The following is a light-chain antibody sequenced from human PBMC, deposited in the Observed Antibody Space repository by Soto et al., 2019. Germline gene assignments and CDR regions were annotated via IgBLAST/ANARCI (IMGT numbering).Light chain of an antibody. V-gene: IGKV3-20*01. CDR3: QQYGSSPWT. CDR2: GAS. J-gene: IGKJ1*01. CDR1: QSVSSSY. Sequence: ELVLTQSPCTLSLSPGERATLSCRASQSVSSSYLAWYQQNPGQAPRLLIYGASSRATGIPDRFRGSGSGTSFTLTISRLAPEDSAVYYCQQYGSSPWTFGQGTKVEIK.